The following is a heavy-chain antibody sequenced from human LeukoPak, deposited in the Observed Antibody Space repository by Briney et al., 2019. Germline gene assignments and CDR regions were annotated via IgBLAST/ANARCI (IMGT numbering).Heavy chain of an antibody. CDR1: RFTFSSYG. D-gene: IGHD3-22*01. CDR3: AKSSYYDASGYYREYYFDY. CDR2: ISGSGGST. J-gene: IGHJ4*02. Sequence: PGGSLRLSCAASRFTFSSYGMSWVRQAPGKGLEWVSSISGSGGSTYYADSVKGRFTNSRDNSKNTLYLQMNSLRDEDTAVYYCAKSSYYDASGYYREYYFDYWGQGTLVTVSS. V-gene: IGHV3-23*01.